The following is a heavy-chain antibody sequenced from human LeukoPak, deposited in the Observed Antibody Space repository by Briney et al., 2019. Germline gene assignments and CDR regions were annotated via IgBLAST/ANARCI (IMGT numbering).Heavy chain of an antibody. V-gene: IGHV1-46*01. J-gene: IGHJ6*03. CDR3: ARGTVTTPGYYYYYYMDV. CDR2: INPSGGST. Sequence: ASVKVSCKASGYTFTSYYMHWVRQAPGQGLEWMGIINPSGGSTSYAQKFQGRVTMTRDMSTSTAYMELSSLRSEDTAVYYCARGTVTTPGYYYYYYMDVWGKGTTVTISS. D-gene: IGHD4-17*01. CDR1: GYTFTSYY.